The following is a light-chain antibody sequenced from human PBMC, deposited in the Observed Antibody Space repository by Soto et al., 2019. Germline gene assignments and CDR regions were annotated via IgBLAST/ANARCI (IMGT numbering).Light chain of an antibody. CDR3: QQYGSSGT. V-gene: IGKV3-20*01. CDR1: QSVSNNY. Sequence: EIGLTQSPGTLSLSPGERATLSCRASQSVSNNYLAWYQQKPGQAPRLLIYGASNRATGIPDRVSGSGSGTDFTLTISRLEPEDFAVYYCQQYGSSGTFGQGTKVEIK. J-gene: IGKJ1*01. CDR2: GAS.